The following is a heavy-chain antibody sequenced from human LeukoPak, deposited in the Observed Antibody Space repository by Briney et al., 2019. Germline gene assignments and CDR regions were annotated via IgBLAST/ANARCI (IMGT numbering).Heavy chain of an antibody. CDR3: ARGSRSWFGP. J-gene: IGHJ5*02. CDR2: IYYSGST. CDR1: GGSINSYY. Sequence: SETLSLTCTVSGGSINSYYWSWIRQPPGKGLEWIGYIYYSGSTNYNPSLKSRVTISVDTSKNQFSLKLSSVTAADTAVYYCARGSRSWFGPWGQGTLVTVSS. V-gene: IGHV4-59*01.